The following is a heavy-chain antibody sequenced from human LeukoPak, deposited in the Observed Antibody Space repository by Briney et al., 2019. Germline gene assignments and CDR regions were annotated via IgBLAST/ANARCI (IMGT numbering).Heavy chain of an antibody. Sequence: QAGGSLRLSCAASGFTFTNYAMTWVRQAPGKGLEWVSGISEGVGNTYYADSVKGRFTISRDHSKNTLYLQMNCLRAEDTALYYCAKREKGTTGRFFDYWGQGTLVTVSS. J-gene: IGHJ4*02. D-gene: IGHD4-17*01. CDR3: AKREKGTTGRFFDY. V-gene: IGHV3-23*01. CDR1: GFTFTNYA. CDR2: ISEGVGNT.